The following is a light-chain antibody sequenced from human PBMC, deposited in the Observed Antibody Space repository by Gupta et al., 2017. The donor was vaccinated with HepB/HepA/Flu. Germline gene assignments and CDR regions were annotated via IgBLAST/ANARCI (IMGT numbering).Light chain of an antibody. V-gene: IGLV1-47*01. CDR1: RSTVGANH. CDR3: ATWDDSRSGLYV. CDR2: KTN. Sequence: QSVLTQPPSASGTPAQGFSVSCSGTRSTVGANHVSWYQQLPGTAPKLLIHKTNQRPSGVPDRFSGSKSGTSASLAISGLRSEDEADYYCATWDDSRSGLYVFGTGTKVTVV. J-gene: IGLJ1*01.